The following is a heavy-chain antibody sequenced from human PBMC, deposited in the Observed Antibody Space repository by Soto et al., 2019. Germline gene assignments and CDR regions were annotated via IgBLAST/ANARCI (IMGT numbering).Heavy chain of an antibody. J-gene: IGHJ5*02. Sequence: EVQLLESGGGLVQPGGSLRLSCAASGFTFSSYAMRWVRQAPGKGLEWVLAISGSGGSTYYADSVKGRFTISRDNSKNTLYLQMNSLRAEDTAVYYCAKRAVSTHSSSWSVDWFDPWGQGPLVTVSS. CDR2: ISGSGGST. D-gene: IGHD6-13*01. CDR3: AKRAVSTHSSSWSVDWFDP. CDR1: GFTFSSYA. V-gene: IGHV3-23*01.